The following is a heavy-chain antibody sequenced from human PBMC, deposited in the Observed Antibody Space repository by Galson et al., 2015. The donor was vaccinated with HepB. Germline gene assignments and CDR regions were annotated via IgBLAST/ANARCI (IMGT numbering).Heavy chain of an antibody. Sequence: SLRLSCAASGFTVSSTYMTWVRQAPGKGLEWVSVIYSGGSTYYADSVKGRFTISRDNSKNTLYLQMNSLRAEDTAVYYCASDRDFQHWGQGTLVTVSS. D-gene: IGHD1-14*01. J-gene: IGHJ1*01. CDR2: IYSGGST. CDR1: GFTVSSTY. CDR3: ASDRDFQH. V-gene: IGHV3-66*01.